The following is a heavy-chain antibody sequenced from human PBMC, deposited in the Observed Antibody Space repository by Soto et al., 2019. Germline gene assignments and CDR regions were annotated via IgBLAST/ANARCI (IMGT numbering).Heavy chain of an antibody. CDR3: ARVGCSSTSCYADYFDY. CDR2: ISSNGGST. V-gene: IGHV3-64*01. D-gene: IGHD2-2*01. CDR1: GFTFSSYA. J-gene: IGHJ4*02. Sequence: GGSLRLSCAASGFTFSSYAMHWVRQAPGTGLEYVSAISSNGGSTYYANSVKGRFTISRDKSKNTLYLQMGSLRAEDMAVYYCARVGCSSTSCYADYFDYWGQGTLVTVSS.